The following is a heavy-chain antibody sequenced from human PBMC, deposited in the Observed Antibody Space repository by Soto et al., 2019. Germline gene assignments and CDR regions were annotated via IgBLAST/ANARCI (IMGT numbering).Heavy chain of an antibody. D-gene: IGHD2-8*01. J-gene: IGHJ4*02. CDR3: ARYDSYAIDY. CDR1: GTSISSYY. V-gene: IGHV4-59*01. Sequence: PSETLSLTCTVSGTSISSYYWSWIRQPPGKGLEWIANIHYSGTTNYNPSLASRVTLSVDTSKNQFSLKMTSVTAADRAMYFCARYDSYAIDYWGRGTLVTVSS. CDR2: IHYSGTT.